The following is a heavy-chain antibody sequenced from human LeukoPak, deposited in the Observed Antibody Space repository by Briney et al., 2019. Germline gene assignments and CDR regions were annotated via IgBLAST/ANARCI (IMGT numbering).Heavy chain of an antibody. CDR3: ARRAGAYSHPYDY. D-gene: IGHD4/OR15-4a*01. V-gene: IGHV3-53*01. CDR2: IYSAGNT. Sequence: GRSLRLSCAASGFTFSSYSMNWVRQAPGKGLEWVSFIYSAGNTHYSDSVKGRFTISIDNSKNTLYLQMNSLRAEDTAVYYCARRAGAYSHPYDYWGQGTLVTVSS. J-gene: IGHJ4*02. CDR1: GFTFSSYS.